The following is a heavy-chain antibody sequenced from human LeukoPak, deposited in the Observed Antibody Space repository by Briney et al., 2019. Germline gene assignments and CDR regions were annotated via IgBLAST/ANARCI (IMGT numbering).Heavy chain of an antibody. CDR3: ARGRHDITMIVVVMTSVSYYLDV. D-gene: IGHD3-22*01. Sequence: SETLSLTCAVSGGSFSGYHWTWIRQSPGKGLEWIGDINPSGSTYYNPSLKSRLTISVDTSKNQFSLKLRSVTAADTAVYYCARGRHDITMIVVVMTSVSYYLDVWGKGTTVSLS. V-gene: IGHV4-34*01. J-gene: IGHJ6*03. CDR2: INPSGST. CDR1: GGSFSGYH.